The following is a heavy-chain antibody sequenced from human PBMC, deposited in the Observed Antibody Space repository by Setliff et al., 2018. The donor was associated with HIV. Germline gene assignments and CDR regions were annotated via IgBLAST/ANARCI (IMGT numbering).Heavy chain of an antibody. J-gene: IGHJ4*02. CDR2: IYYTGST. V-gene: IGHV4-39*07. CDR3: ERSGPVWFGEPPYYFDS. D-gene: IGHD3-10*01. CDR1: GDSISSSYYY. Sequence: SETLSLTCTVSGDSISSSYYYWGWIRQPPGKGLEWIGNIYYTGSTYCTPSLNSRVTISVDTSKNQFSLKLSSVTAADTAVYYCERSGPVWFGEPPYYFDSWGLGTLVTVSS.